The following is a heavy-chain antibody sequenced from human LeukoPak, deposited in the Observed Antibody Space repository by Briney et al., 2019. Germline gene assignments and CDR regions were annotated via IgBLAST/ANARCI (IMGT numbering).Heavy chain of an antibody. CDR1: GGSISSYY. J-gene: IGHJ4*02. D-gene: IGHD5-18*01. Sequence: PSETLSLTCTVSGGSISSYYWSWIRQPPGKGLEWIGYIYHSGSTYYNPSLKSRVTISVDRSKNQFSLKLSSVTAADTAVYYCACGQMDTAMVTTGYYFDYWGQGTQVTVSS. CDR3: ACGQMDTAMVTTGYYFDY. CDR2: IYHSGST. V-gene: IGHV4-59*04.